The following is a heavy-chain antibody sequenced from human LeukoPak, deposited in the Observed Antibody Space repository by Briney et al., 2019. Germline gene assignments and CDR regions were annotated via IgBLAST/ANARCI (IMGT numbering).Heavy chain of an antibody. CDR2: ISSSGSTI. J-gene: IGHJ4*02. D-gene: IGHD6-13*01. CDR3: ARDRHYSSSWYVYYFDY. CDR1: GFTFSDYY. V-gene: IGHV3-11*04. Sequence: GGSLRLSCAASGFTFSDYYMSWIRQAPGKGLELVSYISSSGSTIYYADSVKGRFTISRDNAKNSLYLQMNSLRAEDTAVYYCARDRHYSSSWYVYYFDYWGQGTLVTVSS.